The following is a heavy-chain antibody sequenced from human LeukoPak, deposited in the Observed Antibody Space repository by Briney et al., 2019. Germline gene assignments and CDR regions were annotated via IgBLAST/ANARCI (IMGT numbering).Heavy chain of an antibody. V-gene: IGHV3-7*01. CDR3: ARVDFWSGYSLY. CDR2: IKQDGSEK. Sequence: PGGSLRLSCAASGFTFSNAWMSWVRQVPGKGLEWVANIKQDGSEKYYVDSVKGRFTISRDNAKNSLYLQMNSLRAEDTAVYYCARVDFWSGYSLYWGQGTLVTVSS. D-gene: IGHD3-3*01. CDR1: GFTFSNAW. J-gene: IGHJ4*02.